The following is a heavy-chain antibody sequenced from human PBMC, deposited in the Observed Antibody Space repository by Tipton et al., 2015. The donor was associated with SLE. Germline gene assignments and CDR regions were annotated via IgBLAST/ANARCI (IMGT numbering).Heavy chain of an antibody. J-gene: IGHJ3*01. Sequence: LRLSCTVSGGSISTFYWTWIRQPPGKGLEWIGYIFYSGNTNYNPSLKSRVTISVDTSKNQFSLELNSVTAADTAVYYCARGYTPDGFELWGPGTMVTVSS. V-gene: IGHV4-59*01. CDR3: ARGYTPDGFEL. D-gene: IGHD5-18*01. CDR1: GGSISTFY. CDR2: IFYSGNT.